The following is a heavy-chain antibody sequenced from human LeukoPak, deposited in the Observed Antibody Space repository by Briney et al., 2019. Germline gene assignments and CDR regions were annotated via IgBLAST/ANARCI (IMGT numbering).Heavy chain of an antibody. V-gene: IGHV3-23*01. D-gene: IGHD3-10*01. CDR2: ISGSGGST. CDR1: GFTFSSYA. J-gene: IGHJ4*02. Sequence: SGGSLRLSCAASGFTFSSYAMSWVRQAPGKGLEWVSAISGSGGSTYYADSVKGRFTISRDNSKNTLYLQMNSLRAEDTAVYYCAKAAYYYGSGSYHGAFDYWGQGTLVTVSS. CDR3: AKAAYYYGSGSYHGAFDY.